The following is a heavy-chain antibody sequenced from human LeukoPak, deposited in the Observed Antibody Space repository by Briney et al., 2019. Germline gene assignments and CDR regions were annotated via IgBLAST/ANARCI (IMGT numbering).Heavy chain of an antibody. V-gene: IGHV3-21*01. Sequence: GGSLRLSCAASGFTFSSYSMNWVRQAPGKGLEWVSSIRTSSSYIYYADSVKGRFAISRDNTKNSLYLQMNSLRAEDTAVYYCARCLEGGDILTGSGYWGQGTLVTVSS. D-gene: IGHD3-9*01. CDR2: IRTSSSYI. CDR1: GFTFSSYS. CDR3: ARCLEGGDILTGSGY. J-gene: IGHJ4*02.